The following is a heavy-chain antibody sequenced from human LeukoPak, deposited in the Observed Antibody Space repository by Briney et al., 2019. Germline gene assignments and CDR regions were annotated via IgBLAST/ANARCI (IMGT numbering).Heavy chain of an antibody. Sequence: GGSLRLSCAASGFTFSSYGMHWVRQAPGKGLEWVAVIWYDGSNKYYADSVKGRFTISRDNSKNTLYLQMNSLRAEDTAVYYCARGPQDYDILTGSYYYYGMDVWGQGTTVTVPS. D-gene: IGHD3-9*01. CDR2: IWYDGSNK. CDR3: ARGPQDYDILTGSYYYYGMDV. V-gene: IGHV3-33*01. CDR1: GFTFSSYG. J-gene: IGHJ6*02.